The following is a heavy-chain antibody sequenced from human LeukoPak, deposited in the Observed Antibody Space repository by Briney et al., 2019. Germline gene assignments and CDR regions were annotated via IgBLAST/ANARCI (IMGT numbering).Heavy chain of an antibody. Sequence: GGSLRLSCEASGFTFSSYGMHWVRQAPGKGLEWVSAISGSGGSTYYADSVKGRFTISRDNSKNTLYLQMNSLRAEDTAVYYCARRDYYYYGMDVWGQGTTVTVSS. CDR3: ARRDYYYYGMDV. CDR2: ISGSGGST. J-gene: IGHJ6*02. V-gene: IGHV3-23*01. CDR1: GFTFSSYG.